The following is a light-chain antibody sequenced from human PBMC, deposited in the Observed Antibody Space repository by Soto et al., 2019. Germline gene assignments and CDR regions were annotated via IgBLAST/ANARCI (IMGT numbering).Light chain of an antibody. Sequence: EIVLTQSPGTPSLSPGGRATLSRRASQSVSTYLAWYQQKPGQAPRLLIYDASNRATGIPARFSGSGSGTDFTLTIRSLEPEDFAVYYCQQRSNWPRTFGQGTKVDIK. CDR2: DAS. J-gene: IGKJ1*01. CDR3: QQRSNWPRT. CDR1: QSVSTY. V-gene: IGKV3-11*01.